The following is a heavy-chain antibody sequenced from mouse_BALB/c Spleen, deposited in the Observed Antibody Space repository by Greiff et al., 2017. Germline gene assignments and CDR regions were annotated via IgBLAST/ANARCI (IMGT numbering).Heavy chain of an antibody. CDR3: ARQDGLHGRVFDY. CDR2: ISNGGGST. J-gene: IGHJ2*01. Sequence: EVQLVESGGGLVQPGGSLKLSCAASGFTFSSYTMSWVRQTPEKRLEWVAYISNGGGSTYYPDTVKGRFTISRDNAKNTLYLQMSSLKSEDTAMYYCARQDGLHGRVFDYWGQGTTLTVSS. V-gene: IGHV5-12-2*01. D-gene: IGHD2-3*01. CDR1: GFTFSSYT.